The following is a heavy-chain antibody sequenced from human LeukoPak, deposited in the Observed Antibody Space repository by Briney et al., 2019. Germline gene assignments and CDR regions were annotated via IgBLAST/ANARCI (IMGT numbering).Heavy chain of an antibody. J-gene: IGHJ4*02. CDR2: ITWNSGSI. V-gene: IGHV3-9*03. CDR3: AKAIRYSTGWFYFDS. Sequence: GRSLRLSXAASGFTFDGYAMHWVRQAPGKGLEWVSGITWNSGSIGYADSVKGRFTISRDNAKTSLYLQMNSLRAEDMALYYCAKAIRYSTGWFYFDSWGQGTLVTVSS. CDR1: GFTFDGYA. D-gene: IGHD6-19*01.